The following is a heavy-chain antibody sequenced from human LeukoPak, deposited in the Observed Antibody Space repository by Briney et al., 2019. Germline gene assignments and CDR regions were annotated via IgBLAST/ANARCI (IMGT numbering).Heavy chain of an antibody. J-gene: IGHJ4*02. Sequence: PSETLSLTCTVSGGSISSYYWSWIRQPPGKGLEWIGYIYYSGSTNYNPSLKSRVTISVDTSKNQFSLKLSSVTAADTAVYYCASGRTKRRYFDYWGQGTLVTVSS. CDR3: ASGRTKRRYFDY. CDR2: IYYSGST. V-gene: IGHV4-59*01. CDR1: GGSISSYY. D-gene: IGHD1-1*01.